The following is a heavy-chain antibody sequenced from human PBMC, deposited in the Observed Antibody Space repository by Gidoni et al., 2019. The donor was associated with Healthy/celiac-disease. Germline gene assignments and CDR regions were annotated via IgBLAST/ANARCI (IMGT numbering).Heavy chain of an antibody. J-gene: IGHJ4*02. CDR3: ARERSSSWPFDY. CDR2: IYTSGST. CDR1: GGSISSGSYY. Sequence: QVQLQESGPGLVKPSQTLSLTCTVSGGSISSGSYYWSWIRQPAGKGVEWIGRIYTSGSTNYNPPLKSRVTRSVDTSKNQFSMKLSSGTAADTAVYYCARERSSSWPFDYWGQGTLVTVSS. V-gene: IGHV4-61*02. D-gene: IGHD6-13*01.